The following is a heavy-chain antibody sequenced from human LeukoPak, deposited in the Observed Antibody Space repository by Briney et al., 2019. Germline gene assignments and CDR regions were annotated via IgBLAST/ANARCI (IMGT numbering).Heavy chain of an antibody. CDR2: IHSSGII. J-gene: IGHJ4*02. V-gene: IGHV4-4*07. CDR3: VRDEANSGYPDY. Sequence: PSETLSLTCTVSGGSISSYYWSWIRQPVGKAPEWIGRIHSSGIINYNPSLKSRVTISLDYSNNQFSLKLNYVTAADTAVYYCVRDEANSGYPDYWGQGTLATVSS. D-gene: IGHD3-22*01. CDR1: GGSISSYY.